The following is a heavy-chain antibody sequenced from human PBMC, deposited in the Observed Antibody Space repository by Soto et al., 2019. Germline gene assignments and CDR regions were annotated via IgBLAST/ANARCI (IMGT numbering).Heavy chain of an antibody. D-gene: IGHD3-3*01. V-gene: IGHV1-18*01. J-gene: IGHJ6*01. CDR2: ISTDNGNT. CDR3: ERDQGITPFGVFFLYYSGMDV. Sequence: QVQLVQSGAEVKKPGASVKVSCKASGYTFTNSGISWVRQAPGQGLEWMGWISTDNGNTNYAQHLQGRVSMTTDTPMSTLKRDLGSQSSDDPAVYYCERDQGITPFGVFFLYYSGMDVGGQGPPVTVSS. CDR1: GYTFTNSG.